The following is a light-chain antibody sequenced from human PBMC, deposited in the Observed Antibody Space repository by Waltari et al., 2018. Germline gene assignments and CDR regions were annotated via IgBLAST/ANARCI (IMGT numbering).Light chain of an antibody. Sequence: QSALTQPPSASGSPGQSLTISCTGTSTDVGAYKYVSWYQQHPGKAPKLILYEVTELPPGVSDRFSGSKAGNTASLTVSGLQADDEAEYYCSSFAGRNTLFGGGTKLTVL. J-gene: IGLJ2*01. V-gene: IGLV2-8*01. CDR3: SSFAGRNTL. CDR2: EVT. CDR1: STDVGAYKY.